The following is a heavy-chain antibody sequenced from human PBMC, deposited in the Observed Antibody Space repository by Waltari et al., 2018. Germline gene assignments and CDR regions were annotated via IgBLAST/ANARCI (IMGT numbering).Heavy chain of an antibody. CDR1: GGSFSGYY. CDR3: ARVIPYFSSSPRGAFDI. V-gene: IGHV4-34*01. Sequence: QVQLQQWGAGLLQPSETLSLTCAVYGGSFSGYYWSWIRQPPGKGLEWIGEINHGGSTNYNPSLKSRVTISVDTSKNQFSLKLSSVTAADTAVYYCARVIPYFSSSPRGAFDIWGQGTMVTVSS. CDR2: INHGGST. J-gene: IGHJ3*02. D-gene: IGHD6-6*01.